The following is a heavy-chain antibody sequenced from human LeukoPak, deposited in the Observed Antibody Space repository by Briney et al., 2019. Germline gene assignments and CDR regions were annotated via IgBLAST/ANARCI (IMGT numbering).Heavy chain of an antibody. CDR1: GFTFSSYE. J-gene: IGHJ4*02. D-gene: IGHD5-18*01. Sequence: PGGSLRLSCAASGFTFSSYEMNWVRQAPGKGLEWVSYISSSGSTIYYADSVKGRFTISRDNAKNSLYLQMNSLRAEDTAVYYCARDLGYSYGHYFDYWGQGTLVTVSS. CDR3: ARDLGYSYGHYFDY. CDR2: ISSSGSTI. V-gene: IGHV3-48*03.